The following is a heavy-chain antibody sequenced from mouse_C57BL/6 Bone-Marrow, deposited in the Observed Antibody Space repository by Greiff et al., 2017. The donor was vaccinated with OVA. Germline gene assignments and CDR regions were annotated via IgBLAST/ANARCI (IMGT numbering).Heavy chain of an antibody. Sequence: EVQLVESGGGLVKPGGSLKLSCAASGFTFSSYAMSWVRQTPEKRLEWVATLSDGGSYTYYPDNVKGRFTISRDNAKNNLYLQMSHLKSEDPAMYYCARFTTWYFDVWGTGTTVTVSS. CDR1: GFTFSSYA. D-gene: IGHD1-1*01. V-gene: IGHV5-4*01. J-gene: IGHJ1*03. CDR2: LSDGGSYT. CDR3: ARFTTWYFDV.